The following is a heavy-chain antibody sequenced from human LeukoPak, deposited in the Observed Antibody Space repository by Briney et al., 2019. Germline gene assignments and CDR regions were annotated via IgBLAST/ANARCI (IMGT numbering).Heavy chain of an antibody. Sequence: SETLSLTCTVSGYSISSGYYWGWIRQPPGKGLEWIGSIYHSGSTYYNPSLKSRVTMSVDTSKNQFSLKLSSVTAADTAVYYCARDYYGSGSYYTKFDPWGQGTLVTVSS. CDR3: ARDYYGSGSYYTKFDP. J-gene: IGHJ5*02. D-gene: IGHD3-10*01. CDR2: IYHSGST. CDR1: GYSISSGYY. V-gene: IGHV4-38-2*02.